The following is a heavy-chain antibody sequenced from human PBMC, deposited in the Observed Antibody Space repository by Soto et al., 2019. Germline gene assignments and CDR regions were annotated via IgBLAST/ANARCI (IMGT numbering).Heavy chain of an antibody. CDR2: MNPNNNNT. CDR3: ARGTHQYFNDY. CDR1: GYTFTSYD. Sequence: QVQLVQAGAEGKKPGASVKGSCKASGYTFTSYDINWVRQATGQGLEWMGWMNPNNNNTGYAQKFQGRVTMTRNTSISTAYMELSSLGSEDTAVYYCARGTHQYFNDYWGQGTLVTVSS. J-gene: IGHJ4*02. D-gene: IGHD2-2*01. V-gene: IGHV1-8*01.